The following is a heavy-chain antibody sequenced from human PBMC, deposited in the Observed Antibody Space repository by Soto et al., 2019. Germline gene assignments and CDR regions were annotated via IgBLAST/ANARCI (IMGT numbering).Heavy chain of an antibody. V-gene: IGHV4-59*02. Sequence: QVQVQESGPGLVKPSETLSLTCNVSGGSVSNYYWTWIRQSPEKGLEWIAYMYYNGNINYNPSLKSRVTISIVTSKNQFSLTLKSVTAADTAVYYCASGGNWFDPWGQGIQVTVSS. CDR2: MYYNGNI. D-gene: IGHD3-16*01. CDR1: GGSVSNYY. CDR3: ASGGNWFDP. J-gene: IGHJ5*02.